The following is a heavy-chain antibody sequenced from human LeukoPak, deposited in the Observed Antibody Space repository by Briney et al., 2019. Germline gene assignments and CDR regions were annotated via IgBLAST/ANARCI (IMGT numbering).Heavy chain of an antibody. J-gene: IGHJ4*02. Sequence: GGSLRLSCAASGFTFSSYSLNWVRQAPGKGLEWVSSITTSSSYIYYADSVKGRSTISRDNAKNSLYLQMNSLRAEDTAVYYCARDLGGYSYGSHFDYWGQGTLVTVSS. CDR2: ITTSSSYI. V-gene: IGHV3-21*01. CDR1: GFTFSSYS. CDR3: ARDLGGYSYGSHFDY. D-gene: IGHD5-18*01.